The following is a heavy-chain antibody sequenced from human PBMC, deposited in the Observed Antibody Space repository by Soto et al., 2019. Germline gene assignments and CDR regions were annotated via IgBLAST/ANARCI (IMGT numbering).Heavy chain of an antibody. CDR3: ATHGLGVSSPPDFDI. CDR2: FVPLFGTT. V-gene: IGHV1-69*01. Sequence: QLVQSGSEVKKPGSSVKVSCQASGGTFSGYVVTWVRQAPGQGLEWMGEFVPLFGTTNYAQRFSGRITITAEEDTSTAYMELRTLRSDDTAVYYCATHGLGVSSPPDFDIWGQGTLVTVSS. D-gene: IGHD3-16*01. CDR1: GGTFSGYV. J-gene: IGHJ4*02.